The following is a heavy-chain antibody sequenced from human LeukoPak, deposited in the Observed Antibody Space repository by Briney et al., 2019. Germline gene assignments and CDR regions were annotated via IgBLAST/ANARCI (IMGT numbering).Heavy chain of an antibody. Sequence: ASVKVSCKASGGTFSSYAISWVRQAPGQGLEWMGGIIPIFGTANYAQKFQGRVTITTDESTSTAYMELSSLRSEDTAVYYCARGLYDSSGLDYWGQETLVTVSS. V-gene: IGHV1-69*05. CDR3: ARGLYDSSGLDY. CDR1: GGTFSSYA. J-gene: IGHJ4*02. D-gene: IGHD3-22*01. CDR2: IIPIFGTA.